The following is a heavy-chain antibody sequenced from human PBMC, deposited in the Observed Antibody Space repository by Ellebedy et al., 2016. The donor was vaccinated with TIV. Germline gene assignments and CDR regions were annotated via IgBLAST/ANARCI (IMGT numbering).Heavy chain of an antibody. J-gene: IGHJ5*02. V-gene: IGHV1-69*05. Sequence: ASVKVSCKASGGTFRNYAITWVRQAPGQGLEWMGGITPFFGTTDYAQKFQGRVTMTRDSSISTAYMEMSSLTSDDTAVYFCARDKLATSTGYYYNWLDPWGQGTLVTVSS. CDR3: ARDKLATSTGYYYNWLDP. D-gene: IGHD3-22*01. CDR1: GGTFRNYA. CDR2: ITPFFGTT.